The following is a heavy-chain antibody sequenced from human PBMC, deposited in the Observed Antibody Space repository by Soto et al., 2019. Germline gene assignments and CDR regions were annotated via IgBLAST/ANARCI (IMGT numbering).Heavy chain of an antibody. V-gene: IGHV1-69*13. CDR1: GGTFSSYA. Sequence: SVKVSCKASGGTFSSYAISWVRQAPGQGLEWMGGIIPIFGTANYAQKFQGRVTITADESTSTAYMELSSLRSEDTAVYYCARSGDYPSENYCYYYGMDVWGQGTTVTVSS. CDR3: ARSGDYPSENYCYYYGMDV. D-gene: IGHD1-26*01. J-gene: IGHJ6*02. CDR2: IIPIFGTA.